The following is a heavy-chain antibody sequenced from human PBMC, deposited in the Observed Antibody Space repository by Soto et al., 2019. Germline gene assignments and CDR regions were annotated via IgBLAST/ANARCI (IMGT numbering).Heavy chain of an antibody. D-gene: IGHD2-2*01. J-gene: IGHJ6*02. Sequence: QVQLVQSGAEVKKPGSSVKVSCKASGGTFGSYAISWVRQAPGQGLEWMGVIIPITATGNYAQKFQGRVTITADESTSTASMQLSSLRSEDTAVYYCARSQGSSTSLEIYYYYYYGMDVWGQGTTVTVSS. CDR2: IIPITATG. CDR3: ARSQGSSTSLEIYYYYYYGMDV. CDR1: GGTFGSYA. V-gene: IGHV1-69*01.